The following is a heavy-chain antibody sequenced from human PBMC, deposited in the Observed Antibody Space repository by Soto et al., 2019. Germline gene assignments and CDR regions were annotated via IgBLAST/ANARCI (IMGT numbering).Heavy chain of an antibody. CDR2: IYHSGST. D-gene: IGHD5-12*01. CDR3: AREKGFRGGYDWYYFDY. J-gene: IGHJ4*02. V-gene: IGHV4-4*02. Sequence: SETLSLTCAVSGGSISSSNWWSWVRQPPGKGLEWIGEIYHSGSTNYNPSLKSRVTISVDKSKNQFSLKLSSVTAADTAVYYCAREKGFRGGYDWYYFDYWGQGTLVTVSS. CDR1: GGSISSSNW.